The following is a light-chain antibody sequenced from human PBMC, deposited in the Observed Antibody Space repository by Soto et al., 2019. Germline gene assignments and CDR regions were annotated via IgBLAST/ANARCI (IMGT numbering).Light chain of an antibody. V-gene: IGKV1-5*01. Sequence: DIQMPQNTSTLSASVGDEVTITCRASQTISRWLAWYQQKPGRAPKLLIYDASTLESGVPSRFSGSGSETEFTLTISRLQPDDFATYFCHSRAFGQGTRLEIK. CDR2: DAS. CDR1: QTISRW. CDR3: HSRA. J-gene: IGKJ5*01.